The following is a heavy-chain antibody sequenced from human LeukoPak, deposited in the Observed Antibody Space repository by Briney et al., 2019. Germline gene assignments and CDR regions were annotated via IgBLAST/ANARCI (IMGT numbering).Heavy chain of an antibody. V-gene: IGHV3-48*01. CDR2: ISSSSSTI. CDR3: ARVVGDSSGLNWFDP. CDR1: GFTFSSYS. J-gene: IGHJ5*02. D-gene: IGHD3-22*01. Sequence: GGSLRLSCAASGFTFSSYSMNWVRQAPGKGLEWVSYISSSSSTIYYADSVKGRFTISRDNAKNSLYLQMNSLRAEGTAVYYRARVVGDSSGLNWFDPWGQGTLVTVSS.